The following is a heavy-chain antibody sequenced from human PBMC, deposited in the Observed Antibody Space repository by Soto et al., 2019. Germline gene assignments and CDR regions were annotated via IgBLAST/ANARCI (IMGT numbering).Heavy chain of an antibody. J-gene: IGHJ6*02. CDR3: ARGGEPLGYYGLDV. CDR2: MYYTGVT. D-gene: IGHD3-10*01. Sequence: LSLTCSVSGGSVRSGNHFWNWIRQPPGRGLEWLGYMYYTGVTNYNPSLKSRVSMSVDTSKNQFSLKLTSLTAADTAVYYCARGGEPLGYYGLDVWGQGTTVTSP. V-gene: IGHV4-61*01. CDR1: GGSVRSGNHF.